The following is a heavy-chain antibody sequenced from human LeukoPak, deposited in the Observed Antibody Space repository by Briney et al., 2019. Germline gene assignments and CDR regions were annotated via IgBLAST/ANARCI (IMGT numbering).Heavy chain of an antibody. CDR2: FKTKYSQV. CDR3: AKDPDPLKYKTDRPYYYYGMDV. V-gene: IGHV3-23*05. CDR1: GFTFSDYA. Sequence: GGSLRLSCVASGFTFSDYAMNWVRQAPGKGLEWVSTFKTKYSQVYYAESVRGRFTISTDNSEKTVYLQMNSLRAEDTAVYYCAKDPDPLKYKTDRPYYYYGMDVWGQGTTVTVSS. J-gene: IGHJ6*02. D-gene: IGHD1-14*01.